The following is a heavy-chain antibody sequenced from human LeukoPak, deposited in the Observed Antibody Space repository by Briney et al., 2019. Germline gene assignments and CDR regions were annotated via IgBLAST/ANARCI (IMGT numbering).Heavy chain of an antibody. J-gene: IGHJ3*02. CDR1: GGSLSSGSYY. CDR3: AADYYDSSGNYYVGAFDI. D-gene: IGHD3-22*01. CDR2: IYTSGTT. V-gene: IGHV4-61*02. Sequence: SETLSLTCTVSGGSLSSGSYYWSWIRQPAGKGLEWIGRIYTSGTTNYNPSLKSRVTRSADTSKNQFSLKLRYVTSADTAVYYCAADYYDSSGNYYVGAFDIWGQGTMVTVSS.